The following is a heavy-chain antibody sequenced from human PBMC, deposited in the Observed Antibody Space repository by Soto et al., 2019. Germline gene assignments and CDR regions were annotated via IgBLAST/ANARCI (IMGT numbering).Heavy chain of an antibody. CDR1: GGTFSSYA. V-gene: IGHV1-69*12. Sequence: QVQLVQSGAEVKKPGSSVKVSCKASGGTFSSYAISWVRQAPGQGLEWMGGITPIFGTANYAQKFRGRVTITADESPSTAYWVLSGLRSEHTAVYYCAIRARATVDYWGQGTMVTV. CDR3: AIRARATVDY. J-gene: IGHJ4*02. D-gene: IGHD2-21*02. CDR2: ITPIFGTA.